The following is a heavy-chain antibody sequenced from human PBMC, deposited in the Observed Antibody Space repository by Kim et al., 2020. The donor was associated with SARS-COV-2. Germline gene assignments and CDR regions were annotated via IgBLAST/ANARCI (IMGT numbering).Heavy chain of an antibody. V-gene: IGHV4-59*02. J-gene: IGHJ4*02. CDR3: ARATSIGGVDC. CDR2: VYYSGST. CDR1: GASVSSHY. Sequence: SETLSLTCTVSGASVSSHYCIWIRQSPGKGLECIGYVYYSGSTNYNPSLKSRVTISVDTSKNQFSLNLNSVTAADTAVYYCARATSIGGVDCWGQGTLVT. D-gene: IGHD6-6*01.